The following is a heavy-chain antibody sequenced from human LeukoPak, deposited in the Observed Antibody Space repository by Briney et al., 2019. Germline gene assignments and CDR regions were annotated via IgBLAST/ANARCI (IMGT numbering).Heavy chain of an antibody. Sequence: SETLSLTCTVSGGSISSYYWSWIRQPPGKGLEWIGYNYYSGSTNYNPSLKSRVTISVDTSKNQFSLKLSSVTAADTAVYYCARSGRLGGYSYEYYMDVRGKGTTVTVSS. J-gene: IGHJ6*03. V-gene: IGHV4-59*08. CDR3: ARSGRLGGYSYEYYMDV. CDR1: GGSISSYY. CDR2: NYYSGST. D-gene: IGHD5-18*01.